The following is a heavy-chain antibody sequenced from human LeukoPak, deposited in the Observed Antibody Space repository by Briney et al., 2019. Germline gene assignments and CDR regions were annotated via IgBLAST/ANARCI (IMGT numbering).Heavy chain of an antibody. CDR1: GYTFTSYY. CDR2: FDPEDGET. Sequence: ASVTVSCKASGYTFTSYYMHWVRQAPGKGLEWMGGFDPEDGETIYAQKFQGRVTMTEDTSTDTAYMELSSLRSEDTAVYYCATGQGLYGDRPDYWGQGTLVTVSS. CDR3: ATGQGLYGDRPDY. V-gene: IGHV1-24*01. J-gene: IGHJ4*02. D-gene: IGHD4-17*01.